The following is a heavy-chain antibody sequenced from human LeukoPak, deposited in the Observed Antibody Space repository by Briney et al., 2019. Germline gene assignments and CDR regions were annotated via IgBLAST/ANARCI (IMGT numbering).Heavy chain of an antibody. D-gene: IGHD3-3*01. CDR1: GLTFSTYW. CDR2: ISGSSGSI. V-gene: IGHV3-23*01. Sequence: PGGSLRLSCAASGLTFSTYWMHWVRQAPGKGLEWVSGISGSSGSIYYADSVKGRFTISRDNSKNTLFLQMNSLRAEDTAVYYCAKGTFADFWSAYYAYYFDYWGQGTLVTVSS. CDR3: AKGTFADFWSAYYAYYFDY. J-gene: IGHJ4*02.